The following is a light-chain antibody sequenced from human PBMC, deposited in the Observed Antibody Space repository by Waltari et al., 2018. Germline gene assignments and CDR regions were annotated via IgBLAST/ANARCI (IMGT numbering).Light chain of an antibody. J-gene: IGLJ3*02. CDR3: SSYTSSSTLV. CDR1: SSDVGSYNL. V-gene: IGLV2-23*01. CDR2: EAS. Sequence: QSALTQPASVSGSPGQSITISCTGTSSDVGSYNLVSWYQQHPGKGPKLMIYEASKRPSGVSNRFAGSKSGNTASLTSAGLQAEDEADYYCSSYTSSSTLVFGGGTKLTVL.